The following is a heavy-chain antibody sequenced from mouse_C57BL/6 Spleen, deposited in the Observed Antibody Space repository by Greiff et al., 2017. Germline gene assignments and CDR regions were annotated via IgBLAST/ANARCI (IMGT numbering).Heavy chain of an antibody. V-gene: IGHV5-9-1*02. J-gene: IGHJ4*01. CDR2: ISSGGDYI. Sequence: EVQGVESGEGLVKPGGSLKLSCAASGFTFSSYAMSWVRQTPEKRLEWVAYISSGGDYIYYADTVKGRFTISRDNARNTLYLQMSSLKSEDTAMYYCTRDYSNYVGYAMDYWGQGTSVTVSS. CDR1: GFTFSSYA. D-gene: IGHD2-5*01. CDR3: TRDYSNYVGYAMDY.